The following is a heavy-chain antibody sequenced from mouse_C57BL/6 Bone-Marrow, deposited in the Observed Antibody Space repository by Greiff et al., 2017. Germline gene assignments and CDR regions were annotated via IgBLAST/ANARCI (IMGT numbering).Heavy chain of an antibody. Sequence: EVKLMESGPGLVKPSQSLSLTCSVTGYSITSGYYWNWIRQFPGNKLEWMGYISYDGSNNYNPSLKNRISITRDTSKNQFFLKLNSVTTEDTATYYCARDGYEAMDYWGQGTSVTVSS. CDR2: ISYDGSN. J-gene: IGHJ4*01. CDR3: ARDGYEAMDY. CDR1: GYSITSGYY. V-gene: IGHV3-6*01.